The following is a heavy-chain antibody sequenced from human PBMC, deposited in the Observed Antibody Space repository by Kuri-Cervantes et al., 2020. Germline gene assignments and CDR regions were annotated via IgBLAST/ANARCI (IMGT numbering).Heavy chain of an antibody. D-gene: IGHD3-22*01. J-gene: IGHJ5*02. Sequence: GGSLRLSCAASGFTFSSYDIHWVRQATGKGLEWVSAIGTAGDTYYPGSVKGRFTISRENAKNSLYLQMNSLRAGDTAVYYCARGSYYYDSSGFTAWGQGTLVTVSS. CDR3: ARGSYYYDSSGFTA. CDR2: IGTAGDT. V-gene: IGHV3-13*01. CDR1: GFTFSSYD.